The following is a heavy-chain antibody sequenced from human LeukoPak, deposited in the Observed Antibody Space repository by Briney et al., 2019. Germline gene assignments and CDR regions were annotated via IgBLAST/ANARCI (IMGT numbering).Heavy chain of an antibody. V-gene: IGHV4-34*01. D-gene: IGHD2-2*02. CDR3: AGIAVVPAAIRRRNWFDP. Sequence: PSETLSLTCAVYGGSFSGYYWSWIRQPPGKGLEWIGEINHSGSTNYNPSLKSRVTISVDTSKNQFSLKLSSVTAADTAVYYCAGIAVVPAAIRRRNWFDPWGQGTLVTVSS. CDR2: INHSGST. J-gene: IGHJ5*02. CDR1: GGSFSGYY.